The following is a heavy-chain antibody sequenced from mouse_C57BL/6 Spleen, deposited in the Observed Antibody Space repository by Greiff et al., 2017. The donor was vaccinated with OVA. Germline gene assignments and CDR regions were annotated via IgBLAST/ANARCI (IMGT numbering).Heavy chain of an antibody. CDR3: ARDYDGHY. J-gene: IGHJ2*01. CDR2: IYPGDGDT. Sequence: VQLQQSGPELVKPGASVKISCKASGYAFRSSWMNWVKQRPGKGLEWIGRIYPGDGDTNYNGKFKGKATLTADKSSSTAYMQLSSLTSEDSAVYSCARDYDGHYWGQGTTLTVSS. V-gene: IGHV1-82*01. D-gene: IGHD2-3*01. CDR1: GYAFRSSW.